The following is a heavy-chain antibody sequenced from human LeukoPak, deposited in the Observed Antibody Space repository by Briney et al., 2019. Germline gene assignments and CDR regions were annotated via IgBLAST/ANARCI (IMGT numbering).Heavy chain of an antibody. CDR1: GYTFIDYY. D-gene: IGHD5-12*01. CDR2: INPNSGDT. Sequence: ASVKVSCKASGYTFIDYYIHWVRLPPGPGQGWMGRINPNSGDTNYAQRFEGRVTMPRDTSSSKAYMELSSLTSGDRAVYSCARDKWLRDYWGQGTLVTVSS. V-gene: IGHV1-2*02. CDR3: ARDKWLRDY. J-gene: IGHJ4*02.